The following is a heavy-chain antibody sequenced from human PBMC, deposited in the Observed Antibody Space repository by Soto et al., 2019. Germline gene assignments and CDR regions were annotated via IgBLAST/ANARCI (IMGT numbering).Heavy chain of an antibody. Sequence: SETLSLTCTVSGGSISSSSYYWGWIRQPPGKGLEWIGSIYYSGSTYYNPSLKSRVTISVDTSKNQFSLKLSSVTTADTAVYFCARGIRGSSYDEGYYGMDVWGQGTTVTVSS. CDR3: ARGIRGSSYDEGYYGMDV. J-gene: IGHJ6*02. CDR1: GGSISSSSYY. CDR2: IYYSGST. V-gene: IGHV4-39*07. D-gene: IGHD3-16*01.